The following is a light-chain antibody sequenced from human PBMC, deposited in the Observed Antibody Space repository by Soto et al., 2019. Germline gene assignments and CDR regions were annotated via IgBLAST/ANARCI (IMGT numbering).Light chain of an antibody. V-gene: IGKV1-9*01. CDR3: QQVNSYPLT. CDR1: QAISSY. Sequence: DIQLTQSPSFLSASVGDRVTITCRASQAISSYLAWYQQKPGKAPKLLIYAASTLQSGVPSRFSGSGSGTEFTLTISSLQPEEFGTYYCQQVNSYPLTFGGGTRWIS. CDR2: AAS. J-gene: IGKJ4*02.